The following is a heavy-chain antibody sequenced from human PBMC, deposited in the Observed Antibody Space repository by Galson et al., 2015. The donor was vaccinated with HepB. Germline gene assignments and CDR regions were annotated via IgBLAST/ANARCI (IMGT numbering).Heavy chain of an antibody. CDR2: ISYDGRNK. CDR3: TRDPDDDNTGYYYGDAFDL. D-gene: IGHD3-22*01. CDR1: GFTFSNYA. Sequence: SLRLSCAASGFTFSNYAMHWVRQAPGKGLEWVAVISYDGRNKQYADSAKGRFTISRDNSKNTLYLQMNSLRAEDTAVYFCTRDPDDDNTGYYYGDAFDLWGQGTMVTVSS. V-gene: IGHV3-30*04. J-gene: IGHJ3*01.